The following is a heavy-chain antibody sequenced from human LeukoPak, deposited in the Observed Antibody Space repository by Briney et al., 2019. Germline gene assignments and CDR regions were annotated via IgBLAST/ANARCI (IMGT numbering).Heavy chain of an antibody. D-gene: IGHD6-25*01. Sequence: ASVRASCKAAGYTFTGYYMHWVRRAPGQGLGWRGWINPNSGGTNYPQNLQGRVTMTRDTSIRTAHMELSRLRSDDTAVYYCASMQRLAEYYFDYWRQGTLVLVSS. CDR1: GYTFTGYY. CDR3: ASMQRLAEYYFDY. CDR2: INPNSGGT. V-gene: IGHV1-2*02. J-gene: IGHJ4*02.